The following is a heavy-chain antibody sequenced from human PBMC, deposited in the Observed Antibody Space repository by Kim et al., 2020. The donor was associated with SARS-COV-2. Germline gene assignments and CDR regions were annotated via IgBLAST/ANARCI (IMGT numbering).Heavy chain of an antibody. D-gene: IGHD5-12*01. CDR1: GYTFTSYA. J-gene: IGHJ4*02. Sequence: ASVKVSCKASGYTFTSYAMHWVRQAPGQRLEWMGWINAGNGNTKYSQKFQGRVTITRGTSASTPYMGLSSLRSEDTAVYYCSRVFTGGYSCYDPSDAIFDYWGQGTLVTISS. V-gene: IGHV1-3*01. CDR2: INAGNGNT. CDR3: SRVFTGGYSCYDPSDAIFDY.